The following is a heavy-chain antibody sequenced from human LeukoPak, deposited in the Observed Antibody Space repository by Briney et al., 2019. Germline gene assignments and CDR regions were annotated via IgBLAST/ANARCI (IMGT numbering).Heavy chain of an antibody. CDR2: IYYSGST. CDR3: ARGGGYDYYYYYYYMDV. J-gene: IGHJ6*03. D-gene: IGHD5-12*01. Sequence: SETLSLTCTVSGGSISSSSYCWGWIRQPPGTGQEWLGSIYYSGSTYYNPSLKSRVTISVDTSKNQFALELSSVTAADTAVYYCARGGGYDYYYYYYYMDVWGKGTTVTISS. V-gene: IGHV4-39*01. CDR1: GGSISSSSYC.